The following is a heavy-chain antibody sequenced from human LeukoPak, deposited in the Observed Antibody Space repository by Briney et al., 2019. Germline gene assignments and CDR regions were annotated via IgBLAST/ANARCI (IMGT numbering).Heavy chain of an antibody. CDR3: ARYHQPSGPNWLDR. D-gene: IGHD2-15*01. CDR1: GGSISTYF. V-gene: IGHV4-59*01. J-gene: IGHJ5*02. Sequence: SGTLSLTCTVSGGSISTYFWTWIRQFPGKGLEWIGYIYYTGTTSYNPSLKSRVTISVDTSKNQFSLSLSSVTAADTAVYYCARYHQPSGPNWLDRWGQGTLVTVSS. CDR2: IYYTGTT.